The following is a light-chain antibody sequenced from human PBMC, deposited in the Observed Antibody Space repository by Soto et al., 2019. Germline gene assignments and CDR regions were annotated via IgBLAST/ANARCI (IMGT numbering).Light chain of an antibody. CDR1: QSISSW. CDR2: KAS. CDR3: QQYTGNSHWT. J-gene: IGKJ1*01. Sequence: DIQMTQSPSTLSASVGDRVTITCRASQSISSWLAWYQQKPGKAPNLLIYKASNLEGGVPSRFSGSGSGTEFTLTISSLQPDDFATYYCQQYTGNSHWTFGQGTKVEIK. V-gene: IGKV1-5*03.